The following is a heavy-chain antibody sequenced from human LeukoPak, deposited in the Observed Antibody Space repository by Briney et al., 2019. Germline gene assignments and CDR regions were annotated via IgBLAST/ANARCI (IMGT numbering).Heavy chain of an antibody. V-gene: IGHV1-46*01. CDR1: GYTFTSYY. CDR3: ARATPYSYGSERSPYYFYMDV. Sequence: GASVKVSCKASGYTFTSYYMHWVRQAPGQGLEWMGIINPSGGITSYAQKFQGRVTMTRDTSTSTVYMELSSLRSEDTAVYYCARATPYSYGSERSPYYFYMDVWGKGTTVTISS. CDR2: INPSGGIT. J-gene: IGHJ6*03. D-gene: IGHD5-18*01.